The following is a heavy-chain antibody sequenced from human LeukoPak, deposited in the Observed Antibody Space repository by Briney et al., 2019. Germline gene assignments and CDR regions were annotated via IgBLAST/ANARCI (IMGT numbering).Heavy chain of an antibody. CDR1: GFTFSSYA. D-gene: IGHD3-3*01. CDR3: AKDRLEWLFGHYFDY. V-gene: IGHV3-23*01. Sequence: PGGSLRLACAASGFTFSSYAMSWVHQAPGKGLEWVSAISGSGGSTYYADSVKGRFTISRDNSKNTLYLQMNSLRAEDTAVYYCAKDRLEWLFGHYFDYWGQGTLVTVSS. J-gene: IGHJ4*02. CDR2: ISGSGGST.